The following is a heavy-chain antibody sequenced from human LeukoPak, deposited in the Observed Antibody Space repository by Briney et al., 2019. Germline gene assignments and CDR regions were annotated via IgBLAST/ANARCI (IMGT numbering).Heavy chain of an antibody. D-gene: IGHD6-13*01. CDR2: ISSGGST. CDR1: GASISRYF. J-gene: IGHJ5*02. Sequence: SETLSLTCTVSGASISRYFWNWIRQPPGKELEWIGYISSGGSTNYNPSLKSRVTISVDTSKNQFSLKLSSVTAADTAVYYCATYGYSSSWYWFDPWGQGTLVTVSS. CDR3: ATYGYSSSWYWFDP. V-gene: IGHV4-59*01.